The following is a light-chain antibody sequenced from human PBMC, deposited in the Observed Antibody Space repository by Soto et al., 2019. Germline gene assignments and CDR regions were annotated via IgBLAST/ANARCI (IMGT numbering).Light chain of an antibody. V-gene: IGLV2-14*01. CDR2: DVS. CDR3: SSYTSSSV. CDR1: SSDVGGYNY. J-gene: IGLJ1*01. Sequence: QSALTQPASVSGFPGQSITISCTGTSSDVGGYNYVSWYQQHPGKAPKLMIYDVSNRPSGVSNRFSGSKSGNTASLTISGLQAEDEADYYCSSYTSSSVFGTGTKVTVL.